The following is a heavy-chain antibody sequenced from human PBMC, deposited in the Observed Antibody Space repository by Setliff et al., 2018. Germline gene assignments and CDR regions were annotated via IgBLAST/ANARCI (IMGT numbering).Heavy chain of an antibody. Sequence: PSDTLSLTCTVSGGSISSGTYYWSWIRQPAGKGLEWIGRIFTSGSTNYNPSLKSRVTISVDTSKNQFSLNLSSVTAADTAVYYCARAFTYYNFWSGYGYGMDVWGQGTTVTVSS. J-gene: IGHJ6*02. CDR1: GGSISSGTYY. CDR2: IFTSGST. D-gene: IGHD3-3*01. CDR3: ARAFTYYNFWSGYGYGMDV. V-gene: IGHV4-61*02.